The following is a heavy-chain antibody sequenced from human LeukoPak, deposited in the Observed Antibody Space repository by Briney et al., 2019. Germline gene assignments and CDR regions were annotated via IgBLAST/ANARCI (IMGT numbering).Heavy chain of an antibody. V-gene: IGHV3-9*01. CDR1: GFSFDKYA. D-gene: IGHD6-13*01. J-gene: IGHJ5*02. CDR3: ARVVAAAGNTNWFDP. Sequence: GGSLRLSCAASGFSFDKYAMFWVRQAPGKGLEWVSGTTWASDNIVYGDSVKGRFTISRDNAKNSLYLQMNSLRPEDTALYYCARVVAAAGNTNWFDPWGQGTLVTVSS. CDR2: TTWASDNI.